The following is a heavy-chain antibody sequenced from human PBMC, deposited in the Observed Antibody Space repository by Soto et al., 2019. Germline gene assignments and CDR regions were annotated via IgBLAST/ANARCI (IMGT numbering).Heavy chain of an antibody. V-gene: IGHV3-30-3*01. CDR1: GFTLSSYS. Sequence: QVQLVESGGGVGQPGRSLGLSCAASGFTLSSYSMHWVRQAPGKGLEWVGVISYDGNKKYYRDSVKGRFSISRDTSKNTVNLHMDGLRPEDTAVYYCARSIAVAGLDYWGQGTRVTVSS. CDR3: ARSIAVAGLDY. J-gene: IGHJ4*02. D-gene: IGHD6-19*01. CDR2: ISYDGNKK.